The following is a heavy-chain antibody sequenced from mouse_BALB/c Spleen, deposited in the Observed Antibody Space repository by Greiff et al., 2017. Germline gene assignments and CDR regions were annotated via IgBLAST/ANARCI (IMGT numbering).Heavy chain of an antibody. CDR1: GFTFSDYY. D-gene: IGHD2-4*01. J-gene: IGHJ4*01. CDR2: ISDGGSYT. Sequence: EVKLVESGGGLVKPGGSLKLSCAASGFTFSDYYMYWVRQTPEKRLEWVATISDGGSYTYYPDSVKGRFTISRDNAKNNLYLQMSSLKSEDTAMYYCARAPYYDCDALYAMDYWGQGTSVTVSS. CDR3: ARAPYYDCDALYAMDY. V-gene: IGHV5-4*02.